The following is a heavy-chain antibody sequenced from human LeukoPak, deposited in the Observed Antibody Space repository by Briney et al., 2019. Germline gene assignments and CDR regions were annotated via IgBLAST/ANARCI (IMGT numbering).Heavy chain of an antibody. CDR2: ISTYNGDI. CDR3: LRDAQRPRLTPDY. V-gene: IGHV1-18*01. Sequence: ASVKVSCKASGYTFNTYGISWVRQAPGQGLEWMGWISTYNGDINYVQNLQGRVTMTTDTSTSTAYMELTSLRSDDTAVYYCLRDAQRPRLTPDYWGQGTLVTVSS. CDR1: GYTFNTYG. D-gene: IGHD6-25*01. J-gene: IGHJ4*02.